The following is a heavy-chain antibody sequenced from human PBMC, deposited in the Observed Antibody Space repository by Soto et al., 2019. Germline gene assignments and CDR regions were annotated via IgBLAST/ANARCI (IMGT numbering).Heavy chain of an antibody. CDR1: GFTFSSYG. J-gene: IGHJ4*02. CDR2: ISYDGSNK. Sequence: GGSLRLSCAASGFTFSSYGMHWVRQAPGKGLEWVAVISYDGSNKYYADSVKGRFTISRDNSKNTLYLQMNSLGAEDTAVYYCAKLAVTIYNFDYWGQGTLVTVSS. V-gene: IGHV3-30*18. D-gene: IGHD4-4*01. CDR3: AKLAVTIYNFDY.